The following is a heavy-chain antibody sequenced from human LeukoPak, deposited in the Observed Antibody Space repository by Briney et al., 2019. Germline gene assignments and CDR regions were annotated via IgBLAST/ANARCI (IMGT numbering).Heavy chain of an antibody. V-gene: IGHV1-69*13. CDR1: GGTFSSYA. J-gene: IGHJ4*02. Sequence: SVKVSCKASGGTFSSYAISWVRQAPGQGLEWMGGIIPIFGTANYAQKFQGRVTITADESTSTAYMELSSLRSEDTAVYYCAISGGYCSSTSCSPDYSGQGTLVTVSS. D-gene: IGHD2-2*01. CDR2: IIPIFGTA. CDR3: AISGGYCSSTSCSPDY.